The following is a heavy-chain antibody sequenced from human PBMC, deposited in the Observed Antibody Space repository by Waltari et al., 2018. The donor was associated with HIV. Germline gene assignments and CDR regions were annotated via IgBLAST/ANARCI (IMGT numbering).Heavy chain of an antibody. D-gene: IGHD6-19*01. V-gene: IGHV1-3*01. J-gene: IGHJ4*02. CDR1: GINFNNNV. CDR3: AGGSDWLVNALEI. CDR2: INVGTMYG. Sequence: QVQLVQSGAEVKKPGASVKVSCRASGINFNNNVVHWMRQAPGQGLEWLGCINVGTMYGRYSPMFRGRVSFTRDTSETTVFMELRSLKSEDTAVYFCAGGSDWLVNALEIWGQGTLVTVSS.